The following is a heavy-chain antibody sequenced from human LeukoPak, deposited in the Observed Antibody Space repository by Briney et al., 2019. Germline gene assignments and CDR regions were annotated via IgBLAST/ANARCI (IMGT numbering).Heavy chain of an antibody. Sequence: GGSLRLSCAASGFTFSSYSMNWVRQAPGKGLEWVSYISSSSSTIYYADSVKGRFTISRDNAKNSLYLQMNSLRAEDTAVYYCAKDPQRYSSGWYLYYFDYWGQGTLVTVSS. CDR1: GFTFSSYS. CDR2: ISSSSSTI. D-gene: IGHD6-19*01. J-gene: IGHJ4*02. V-gene: IGHV3-48*01. CDR3: AKDPQRYSSGWYLYYFDY.